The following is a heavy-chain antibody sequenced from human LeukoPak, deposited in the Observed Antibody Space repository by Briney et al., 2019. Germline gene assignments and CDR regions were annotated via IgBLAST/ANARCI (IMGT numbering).Heavy chain of an antibody. CDR2: IYYSGST. D-gene: IGHD3-10*01. Sequence: PSETLSLTCTVSGGSISSSSYYWGWIRQPPGKGLEWIGSIYYSGSTYYNPSLKSRVTISVDTSKNQFSLKLSSVTAADTAVYYCARGVAEVWFGLSEDYYYMDVWGKGTTVTVSS. V-gene: IGHV4-39*07. J-gene: IGHJ6*03. CDR3: ARGVAEVWFGLSEDYYYMDV. CDR1: GGSISSSSYY.